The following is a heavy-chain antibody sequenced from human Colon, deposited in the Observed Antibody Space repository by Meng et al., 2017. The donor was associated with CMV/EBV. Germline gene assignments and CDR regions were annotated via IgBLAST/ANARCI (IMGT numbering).Heavy chain of an antibody. CDR2: ISWTNATT. CDR1: GFAFNDYG. V-gene: IGHV3-9*01. J-gene: IGHJ4*02. D-gene: IGHD1-26*01. Sequence: SLKISCVASGFAFNDYGMHWVRQSPGKGLEWVSSISWTNATTRYADAVRGRFTISRDNAKNSLYLQMNSLRAEDTAVYYCARGGFGGTYYFFDYWGQGTLVTVSS. CDR3: ARGGFGGTYYFFDY.